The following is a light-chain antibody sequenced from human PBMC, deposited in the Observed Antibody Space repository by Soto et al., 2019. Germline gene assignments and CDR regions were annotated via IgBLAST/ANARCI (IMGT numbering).Light chain of an antibody. V-gene: IGKV1-5*01. CDR3: QHYSNYR. CDR1: QSMSSR. J-gene: IGKJ1*01. CDR2: AAS. Sequence: DIEMTQSPATLSVSLGDRATISCRASQSMSSRLAWYQQKPGEAPRLLIYAASSLQSGAPARFSGSGSGTEFTLTISSLQPEDFATYYCQHYSNYRFGQGTKVDIK.